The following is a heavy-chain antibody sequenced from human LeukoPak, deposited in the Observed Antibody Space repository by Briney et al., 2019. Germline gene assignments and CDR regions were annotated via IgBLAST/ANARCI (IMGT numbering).Heavy chain of an antibody. V-gene: IGHV1-69*06. CDR2: ITPIFGTP. D-gene: IGHD5-18*01. J-gene: IGHJ4*02. CDR1: GYTFTGYY. Sequence: GASVKVSCKASGYTFTGYYMHWVRQAPGQGLEWMGGITPIFGTPNYLQKFQGRVTIAADKSTRTAYMELSRLRSEDTAIYYCARASSDDTAMATPFAYWGQGTLVTVSS. CDR3: ARASSDDTAMATPFAY.